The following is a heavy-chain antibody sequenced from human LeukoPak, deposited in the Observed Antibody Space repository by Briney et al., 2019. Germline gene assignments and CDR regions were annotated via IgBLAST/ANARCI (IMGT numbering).Heavy chain of an antibody. V-gene: IGHV1-8*02. CDR3: ARAYYYDSSGPPRGYYMDV. D-gene: IGHD3-22*01. J-gene: IGHJ6*03. CDR2: MNPNSGNT. Sequence: GASVKVSCKASGYTFTGYYMHWVRQATGQGLEWMGWMNPNSGNTGYAQKFQGRVTMTRNTSISTAYMELSSLRSEDTAVYYCARAYYYDSSGPPRGYYMDVWGKGTTVTISS. CDR1: GYTFTGYY.